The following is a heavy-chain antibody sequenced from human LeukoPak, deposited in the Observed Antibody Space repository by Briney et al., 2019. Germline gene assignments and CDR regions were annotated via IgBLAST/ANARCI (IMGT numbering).Heavy chain of an antibody. Sequence: PGGSLRLSCAASGFTFSSYPMSWVRQAPGKGLEWVSAISGSGSNTYYADSVKGRFTISRDNSKNTLYLQMNSLRAEDTAVYYCARLRATIAVAGTARMDVWGQGTTVTVSS. D-gene: IGHD6-19*01. CDR1: GFTFSSYP. CDR2: ISGSGSNT. V-gene: IGHV3-23*01. J-gene: IGHJ6*02. CDR3: ARLRATIAVAGTARMDV.